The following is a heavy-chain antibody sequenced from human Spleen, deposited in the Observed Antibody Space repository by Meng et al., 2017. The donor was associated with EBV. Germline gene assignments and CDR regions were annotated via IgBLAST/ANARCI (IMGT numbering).Heavy chain of an antibody. CDR2: INTANGNT. CDR3: ATGGRPLWSH. Sequence: QVQLVQSGAEVTNPGASVKVSCKTSGYTFSMYGVSWVRQAPGQGPEWIGWINTANGNTKYSQKFQGRVSITRDRSATTTNMELSSLTSEDTAVYYCATGGRPLWSHWGQGTLVTVSS. D-gene: IGHD2-8*02. CDR1: GYTFSMYG. V-gene: IGHV1-18*01. J-gene: IGHJ4*02.